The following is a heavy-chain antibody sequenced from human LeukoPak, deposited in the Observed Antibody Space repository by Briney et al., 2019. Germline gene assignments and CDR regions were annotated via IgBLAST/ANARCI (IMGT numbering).Heavy chain of an antibody. CDR1: GGTFSSYA. CDR2: ISAYNGNT. CDR3: ARVRRQLVYFDY. Sequence: ASVKVSCKASGGTFSSYAISWVRQAPGQGLEWMGWISAYNGNTNYAQKLQGRVTMTTDTSTSTAYMELRSLRSDDTAVYYCARVRRQLVYFDYWGQGTLVTVSS. D-gene: IGHD6-13*01. J-gene: IGHJ4*02. V-gene: IGHV1-18*01.